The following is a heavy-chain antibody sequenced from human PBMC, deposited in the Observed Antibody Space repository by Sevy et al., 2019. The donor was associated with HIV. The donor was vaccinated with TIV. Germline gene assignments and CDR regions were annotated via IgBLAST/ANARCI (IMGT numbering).Heavy chain of an antibody. CDR3: ARGDCSGCNCYWGFDY. CDR1: GYTFTSYD. J-gene: IGHJ4*02. V-gene: IGHV1-8*01. Sequence: ASVKVSCEASGYTFTSYDINWVRQATGQGLEWMGWMNPTSGNTVYAQNFQGRVTFTRDDSIDTAYMELSSLRSEDTAVYYCARGDCSGCNCYWGFDYWGQGTLVTVSS. CDR2: MNPTSGNT. D-gene: IGHD2-15*01.